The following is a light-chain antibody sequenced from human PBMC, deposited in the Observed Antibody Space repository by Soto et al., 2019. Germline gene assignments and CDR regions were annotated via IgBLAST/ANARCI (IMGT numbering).Light chain of an antibody. CDR3: QQYNSYSIT. V-gene: IGKV1-5*03. CDR2: KAS. CDR1: QSISSW. J-gene: IGKJ5*01. Sequence: QMTQSPSTLSASVGDRVTITCRASQSISSWLAWYQQKPGKAPKLLIYKASSLESGVPSRFSGSGSGTEFTLTISSLQPDDFATYYCQQYNSYSITFGQGTRLEIK.